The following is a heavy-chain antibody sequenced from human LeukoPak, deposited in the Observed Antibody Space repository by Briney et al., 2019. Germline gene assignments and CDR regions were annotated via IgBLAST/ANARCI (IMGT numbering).Heavy chain of an antibody. D-gene: IGHD3-16*01. V-gene: IGHV4-39*01. CDR1: GGSISSSSCY. CDR2: FYNRGST. CDR3: ARPGNDYVWGSPYYFDY. Sequence: SETLSLTCTVAGGSISSSSCYWGCIRQPPGKGLEWIGIFYNRGSTYYNPSLKSRVTISVDTSKKPFSLKLSSVTAADTAVYYCARPGNDYVWGSPYYFDYWGQGTLVTVSS. J-gene: IGHJ4*02.